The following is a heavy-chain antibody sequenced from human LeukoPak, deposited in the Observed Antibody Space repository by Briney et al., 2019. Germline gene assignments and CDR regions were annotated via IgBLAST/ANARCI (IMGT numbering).Heavy chain of an antibody. D-gene: IGHD4-23*01. Sequence: AAVKVSCKASGYTFTGYYMHWVRQAPGQGLEWMGRINPNSGGTNYAQKFQGRVTMTRDTSISTAYMELSRLRSDDTAVYYCARGYGGNSYFDYWGQGTLVTVSS. CDR2: INPNSGGT. J-gene: IGHJ4*02. CDR3: ARGYGGNSYFDY. CDR1: GYTFTGYY. V-gene: IGHV1-2*06.